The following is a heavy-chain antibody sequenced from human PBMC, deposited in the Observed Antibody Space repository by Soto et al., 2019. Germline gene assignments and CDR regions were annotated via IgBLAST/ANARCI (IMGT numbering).Heavy chain of an antibody. J-gene: IGHJ3*02. D-gene: IGHD3-3*01. Sequence: SETLSLTCTVSGGSFSGGGYYWSWIRQHPGKGLEWMGYISYSGSTKYKPSLQSRITISVETSKNQFSLRLTSVTAADTAIYFCARTSIFGVVLNAFDIWSQGTLVTVSS. CDR3: ARTSIFGVVLNAFDI. V-gene: IGHV4-31*03. CDR2: ISYSGST. CDR1: GGSFSGGGYY.